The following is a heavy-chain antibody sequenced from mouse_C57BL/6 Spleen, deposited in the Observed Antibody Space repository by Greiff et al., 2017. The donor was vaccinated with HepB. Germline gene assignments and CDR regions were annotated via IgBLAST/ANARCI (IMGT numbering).Heavy chain of an antibody. V-gene: IGHV1-81*01. D-gene: IGHD3-1*01. J-gene: IGHJ4*01. Sequence: VKLQESGAELARPGASVKLSCKASGYTFTSYGISWVKQRTGQGLEWIGEIYPRSGNTYYNEKFKGKATLTADKSSSTAYMELRSLTSEDSAVYFCARGGYQSAMDYWGQGTSVTVSS. CDR3: ARGGYQSAMDY. CDR1: GYTFTSYG. CDR2: IYPRSGNT.